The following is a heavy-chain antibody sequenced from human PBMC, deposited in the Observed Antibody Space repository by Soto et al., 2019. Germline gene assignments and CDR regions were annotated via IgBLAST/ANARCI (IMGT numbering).Heavy chain of an antibody. D-gene: IGHD3-10*01. CDR2: INPILSMS. CDR1: GDTFAFHS. V-gene: IGHV1-69*02. CDR3: ATSYGSGYRAFDY. Sequence: QVQLVQSGAEVKRPGSSVKVSCKASGDTFAFHSINWVRQAPGLGLEWGGRINPILSMSNNAQRYQGRVTITVDKSTITAYMVLSSLGSEDTAIYYCATSYGSGYRAFDYWGQGALVTVSS. J-gene: IGHJ4*02.